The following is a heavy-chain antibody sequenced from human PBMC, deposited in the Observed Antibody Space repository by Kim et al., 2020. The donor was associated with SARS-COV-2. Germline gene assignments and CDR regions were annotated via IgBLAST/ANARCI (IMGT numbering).Heavy chain of an antibody. Sequence: GGSLRLSCAASGFTFSSYGMHWVRQAPGKGLEWVAVISYDGSNKYYADSVKGRFTISRDNSKNTLYLQMNSLRAEDTAVYYCAKVYFDWSDAFDIWGQGTMVTVSS. D-gene: IGHD3-9*01. CDR1: GFTFSSYG. V-gene: IGHV3-30*18. CDR3: AKVYFDWSDAFDI. J-gene: IGHJ3*02. CDR2: ISYDGSNK.